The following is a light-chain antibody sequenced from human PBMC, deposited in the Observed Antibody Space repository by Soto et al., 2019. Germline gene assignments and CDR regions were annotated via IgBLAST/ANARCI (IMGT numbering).Light chain of an antibody. Sequence: DIQMTQSPSTLSASVGDRVTITCRASQSVSDWLAWYQQKPGKAPKLLIYRASSLLSGVPSRFSGSGSGTEFTLTISSLQPDDFATYYCQQYNGYSRTFGQGTKVEIK. CDR1: QSVSDW. V-gene: IGKV1-5*03. CDR2: RAS. J-gene: IGKJ1*01. CDR3: QQYNGYSRT.